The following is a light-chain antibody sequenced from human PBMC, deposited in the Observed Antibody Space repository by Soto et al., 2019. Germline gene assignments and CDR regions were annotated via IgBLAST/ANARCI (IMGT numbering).Light chain of an antibody. J-gene: IGLJ2*01. CDR1: TSDVAYYDL. V-gene: IGLV2-23*02. CDR2: EVD. Sequence: QSVLTQPASVSGSPGQSITISCAGTTSDVAYYDLVSWYQQHPGRAPKLLIYEVDKRPSGISVRFSGSKSGATASLTISGLLPEDEAVYFCCTHAGHVPKFGGGTK. CDR3: CTHAGHVPK.